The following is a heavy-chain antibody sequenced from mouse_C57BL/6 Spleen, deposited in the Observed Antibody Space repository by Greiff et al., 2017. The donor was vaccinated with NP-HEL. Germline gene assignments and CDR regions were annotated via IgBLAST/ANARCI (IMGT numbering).Heavy chain of an antibody. V-gene: IGHV1-18*01. CDR2: INPNHGGT. J-gene: IGHJ4*01. Sequence: EVQLQQSGPELVTPGASVKIPCKASGYTFTDYHMDWVKQSHGKSLEWIGDINPNHGGTIYNQTFKGKATLTVDKSSSTAYMELRSLTSEDTAVYYCAILWLRHAMDYWGQGTAVTVAS. CDR1: GYTFTDYH. CDR3: AILWLRHAMDY. D-gene: IGHD2-2*01.